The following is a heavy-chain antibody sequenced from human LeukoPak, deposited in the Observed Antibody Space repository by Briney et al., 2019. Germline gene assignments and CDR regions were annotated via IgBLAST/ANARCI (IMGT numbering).Heavy chain of an antibody. V-gene: IGHV4-4*07. CDR3: ASGYSSGWPDY. D-gene: IGHD6-19*01. CDR2: IYTSGST. Sequence: SETLSLTCTVSGGSISSYYWSWIRQPAGRGLEWIGRIYTSGSTNYNPSLKSRVTMSVDTSKNQFSLRLSSVTAADTAVYYCASGYSSGWPDYWGQGTLVTVSS. CDR1: GGSISSYY. J-gene: IGHJ4*02.